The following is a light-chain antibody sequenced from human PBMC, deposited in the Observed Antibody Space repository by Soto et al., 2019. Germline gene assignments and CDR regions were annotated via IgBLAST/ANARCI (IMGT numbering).Light chain of an antibody. CDR3: QQYKNWPL. Sequence: EIVFTQCPGTLSLSPGERATLSCRASQIVGGDTLAWFQQRPGQAPRLVIYGASNRAAGIPDRLSGSGSGTEFTLTISSLQSEDFAVYYCQQYKNWPLVGQGTRLEI. J-gene: IGKJ5*01. V-gene: IGKV3D-15*01. CDR2: GAS. CDR1: QIVGGDT.